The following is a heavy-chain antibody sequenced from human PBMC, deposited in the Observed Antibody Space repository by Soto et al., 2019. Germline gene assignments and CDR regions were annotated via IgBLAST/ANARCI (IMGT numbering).Heavy chain of an antibody. J-gene: IGHJ6*02. CDR1: GFTFSSYG. Sequence: PGGSLRLSCAASGFTFSSYGMHWVRQAPGKGLEWVAVISYDGSNKYYADSVKGRFTISRDNSKNTLYLQMNSLRAEDTAVYYCAKDTEHGAPYYYYYGMDVWGQGTTVTVSS. D-gene: IGHD2-21*01. CDR2: ISYDGSNK. CDR3: AKDTEHGAPYYYYYGMDV. V-gene: IGHV3-30*18.